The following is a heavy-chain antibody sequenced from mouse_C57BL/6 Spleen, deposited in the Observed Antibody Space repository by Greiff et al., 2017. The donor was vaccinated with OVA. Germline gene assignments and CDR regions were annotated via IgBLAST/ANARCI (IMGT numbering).Heavy chain of an antibody. CDR1: GYTFTSYW. Sequence: QVQLKQPGAELVKPGASVKLSCKASGYTFTSYWMHRVKQRPGQGLEWIGMIHPNSGSTNYNEKFKSKATLTVDKSSSTAYMQLSSLTSEDSAVYYCARGGLYYYAMDYWGQGTSVTVSS. J-gene: IGHJ4*01. V-gene: IGHV1-64*01. CDR3: ARGGLYYYAMDY. CDR2: IHPNSGST.